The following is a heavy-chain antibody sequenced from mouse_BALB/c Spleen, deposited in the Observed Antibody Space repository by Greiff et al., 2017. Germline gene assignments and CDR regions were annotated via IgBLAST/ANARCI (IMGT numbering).Heavy chain of an antibody. V-gene: IGHV3-6*02. CDR1: GYSITSGYY. J-gene: IGHJ4*01. Sequence: EVQLQQSGPGLVKPSQSLSLTCSVTGYSITSGYYWNWIRQFPGTKLEWMGYISYDGSNNYNPSLKNRIAITRDTSKNQFFLKLNSVTTEDTATYYCARGTGDYAMDYWGQGTSVTVSS. CDR3: ARGTGDYAMDY. CDR2: ISYDGSN.